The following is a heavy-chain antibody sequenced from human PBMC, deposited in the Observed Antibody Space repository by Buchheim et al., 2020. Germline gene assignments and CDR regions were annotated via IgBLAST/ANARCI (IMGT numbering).Heavy chain of an antibody. D-gene: IGHD2-2*01. CDR2: IYYSGST. V-gene: IGHV4-31*03. Sequence: QVQLQESGPGLVKPSQTLSLTCTVSGGPISSGGYYWSWIRQHPGKGLEWIGYIYYSGSTYYNPSFKSRVTISVDTPKHQFSLKLSSVTAADTAVYYCARANSIVVVPAATEGWGMDVWGQGTT. CDR1: GGPISSGGYY. J-gene: IGHJ6*02. CDR3: ARANSIVVVPAATEGWGMDV.